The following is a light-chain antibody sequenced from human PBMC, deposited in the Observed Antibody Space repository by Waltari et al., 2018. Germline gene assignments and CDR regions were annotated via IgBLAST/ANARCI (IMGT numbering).Light chain of an antibody. CDR3: QQSYTTPSLT. Sequence: DIQMTQSPSSLSAYVGDTVTVTCRASQSISTYLNWYQQKPGKAPKLLIYAASSLQRGVPSRFRGSVSGTEFTLTISSLQPEDFATYGCQQSYTTPSLTFGGGTKVEMK. J-gene: IGKJ4*01. CDR1: QSISTY. CDR2: AAS. V-gene: IGKV1-39*01.